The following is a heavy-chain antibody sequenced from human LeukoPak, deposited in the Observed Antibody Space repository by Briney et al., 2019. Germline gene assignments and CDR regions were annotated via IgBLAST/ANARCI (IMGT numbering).Heavy chain of an antibody. CDR1: GGTFSSYA. Sequence: SVKVSCKASGGTFSSYAISWVRQAPGQGLEWMGGIIPIFGTANYAQKFQGRVTITADESTSTAYMELCSLRSEDTAVYYCARAHYDILTGASYYYYGMDVWGKGTTVTVSS. J-gene: IGHJ6*04. CDR3: ARAHYDILTGASYYYYGMDV. D-gene: IGHD3-9*01. V-gene: IGHV1-69*13. CDR2: IIPIFGTA.